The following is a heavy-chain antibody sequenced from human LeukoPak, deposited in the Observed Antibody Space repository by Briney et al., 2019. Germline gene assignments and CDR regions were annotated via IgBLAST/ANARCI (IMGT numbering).Heavy chain of an antibody. CDR2: IKTKPEGGTT. V-gene: IGHV3-15*05. CDR1: GFTFSKAW. D-gene: IGHD4-23*01. CDR3: TSSGSRWDYFDY. J-gene: IGHJ4*02. Sequence: PGGSLRLSCAASGFTFSKAWMIWVRQAPGKGLEWVARIKTKPEGGTTDYAAPVKGRFTISRDDSKNTLYLQMNSLKTGDTAVYYCTSSGSRWDYFDYWGQGTLATVSS.